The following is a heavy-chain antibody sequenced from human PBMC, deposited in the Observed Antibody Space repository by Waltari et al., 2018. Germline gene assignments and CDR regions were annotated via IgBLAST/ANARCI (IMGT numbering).Heavy chain of an antibody. CDR1: GGSISSSSYY. CDR3: AEAYYYDSSGYYRGYYFDY. D-gene: IGHD3-22*01. CDR2: ISYSGST. J-gene: IGHJ4*02. V-gene: IGHV4-39*07. Sequence: QLQLQESGPGLVKPSETLSLTCTVSGGSISSSSYYWGWIRQPPGKGLEWIGSISYSGSTYYNPSLKGRVTISVDTSKNQFSLKLSSVTAADTAVYYCAEAYYYDSSGYYRGYYFDYWGQGTLVTVSS.